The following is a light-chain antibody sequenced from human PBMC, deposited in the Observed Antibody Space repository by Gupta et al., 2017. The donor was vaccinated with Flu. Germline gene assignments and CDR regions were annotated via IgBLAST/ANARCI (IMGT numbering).Light chain of an antibody. CDR3: QEYYSTPPYS. CDR2: WAS. CDR1: QRVLYSSNNKNY. V-gene: IGKV4-1*01. J-gene: IGKJ2*03. Sequence: DIVMTQSPDSLAVALGERVTINCRSSQRVLYSSNNKNYLAWYQQRPGQPPKLLIYWASTRESGVSDRFSGSGSGTDFTLTISSLQAEDVAVYYCQEYYSTPPYSFGQGTKLEIK.